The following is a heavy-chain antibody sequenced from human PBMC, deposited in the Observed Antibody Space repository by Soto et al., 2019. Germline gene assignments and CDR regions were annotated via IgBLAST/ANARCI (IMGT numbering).Heavy chain of an antibody. CDR2: ISGGGGST. CDR1: GFTFSNYG. CDR3: AKDRGIAVAGTFDY. V-gene: IGHV3-23*01. D-gene: IGHD6-19*01. Sequence: GGSLRLSCVASGFTFSNYGMHWVRQAPGKGLEWVAAISGGGGSTYYADSVKGRFTISRDNSKNTLYLQMNSLRAEDTAVYYCAKDRGIAVAGTFDYWGQGTLVTVSS. J-gene: IGHJ4*02.